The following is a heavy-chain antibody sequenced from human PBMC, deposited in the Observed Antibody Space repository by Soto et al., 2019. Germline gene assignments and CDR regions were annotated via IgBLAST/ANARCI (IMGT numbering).Heavy chain of an antibody. CDR2: IYYSGST. CDR1: GGSISSYY. V-gene: IGHV4-59*01. Sequence: QVQLQESGPGLVKPSETLSLTCTVSGGSISSYYWSWIRQPPGKGLEWIGYIYYSGSTNYNPSLKSRVTISVDTSKNQFSLKLSSVTAADTAVYYCARDRYNWNDVADAFDIWGQGTMVTVSS. J-gene: IGHJ3*02. D-gene: IGHD1-1*01. CDR3: ARDRYNWNDVADAFDI.